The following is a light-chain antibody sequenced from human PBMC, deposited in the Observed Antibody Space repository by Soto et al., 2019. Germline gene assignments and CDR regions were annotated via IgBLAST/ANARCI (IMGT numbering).Light chain of an antibody. V-gene: IGKV3-15*01. CDR1: QSVSNN. CDR3: QPYNNWPPWT. Sequence: ILMTQSPATLSVSPGERATLSCRASQSVSNNLAWYQQTPGQAPRLLIYDASTRATGIPARFSGSGSGTEFTLPISGMQSEDFAVYYCQPYNNWPPWTFGQGTKVEIK. J-gene: IGKJ1*01. CDR2: DAS.